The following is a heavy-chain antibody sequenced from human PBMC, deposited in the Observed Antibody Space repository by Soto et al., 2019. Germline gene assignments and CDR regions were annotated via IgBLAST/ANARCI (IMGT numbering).Heavy chain of an antibody. Sequence: SETLSLTCTVSGGSISSYYWSWIRQPPGKGLEWIGYIYYSGSTNYNPSLKSRVTISVDTSKNQFSLKMSSVTAADTAVYYCARVFSDSSSFFDPWGQGTLVTVSS. CDR3: ARVFSDSSSFFDP. D-gene: IGHD6-13*01. V-gene: IGHV4-59*12. J-gene: IGHJ5*02. CDR1: GGSISSYY. CDR2: IYYSGST.